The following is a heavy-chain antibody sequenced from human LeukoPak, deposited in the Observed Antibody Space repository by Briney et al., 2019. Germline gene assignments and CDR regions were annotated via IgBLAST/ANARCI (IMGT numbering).Heavy chain of an antibody. CDR3: ARDSTYYYDSGSSGPHYFDN. Sequence: GKSLRLSCAASGFTFSNYAMHWVRQAPGKGLEWVSLISSGGTYEYYADSVKGRFTIYRHNSKNTLYLQLNSLRAEDTAVYYCARDSTYYYDSGSSGPHYFDNWGQGTLVTVSS. J-gene: IGHJ4*02. CDR1: GFTFSNYA. V-gene: IGHV3-30*16. D-gene: IGHD3-10*01. CDR2: ISSGGTYE.